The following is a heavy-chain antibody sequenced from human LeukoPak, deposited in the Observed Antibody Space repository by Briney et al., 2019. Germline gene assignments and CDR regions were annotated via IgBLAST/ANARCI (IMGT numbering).Heavy chain of an antibody. CDR3: ARGLSGYASSLGY. Sequence: PGGSLRLSCAASGFTFSSYEMHWVRQAPGKGLEWVSYISSSGSTIYYADSVKGRFTISRDNAKNTLYLQMNSLRAEDTAVYYCARGLSGYASSLGYWGQGTLVTVSA. J-gene: IGHJ4*02. V-gene: IGHV3-48*03. CDR2: ISSSGSTI. CDR1: GFTFSSYE. D-gene: IGHD6-6*01.